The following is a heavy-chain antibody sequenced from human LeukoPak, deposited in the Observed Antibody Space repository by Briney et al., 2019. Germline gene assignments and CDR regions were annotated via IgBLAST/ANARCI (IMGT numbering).Heavy chain of an antibody. CDR1: GFTFDDYA. Sequence: GGSLRPSCAASGFTFDDYAMHWVRQAPGKGLEWVSGISWNSGSIGYADSVKGRFTISRDNAKNSLYLQMNSLRAEDTALYYCAKDIRNSGSCSSGLAFDYWGQGTLVTVSS. CDR2: ISWNSGSI. V-gene: IGHV3-9*01. CDR3: AKDIRNSGSCSSGLAFDY. J-gene: IGHJ4*02. D-gene: IGHD1-26*01.